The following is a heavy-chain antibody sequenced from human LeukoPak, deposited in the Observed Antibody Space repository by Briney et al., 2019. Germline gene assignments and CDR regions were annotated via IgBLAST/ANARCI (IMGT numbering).Heavy chain of an antibody. D-gene: IGHD6-19*01. CDR2: IKKDGSEK. J-gene: IGHJ4*02. CDR1: GFTFSDHW. V-gene: IGHV3-7*01. Sequence: GGSLRLSCAASGFTFSDHWMSWVRQAPGKGLEWVANIKKDGSEKYYVDSVKGRFTISRDNAENSLYLQMNSLRDEDTAVYYCASGGWLDYWGQGTLVTVSS. CDR3: ASGGWLDY.